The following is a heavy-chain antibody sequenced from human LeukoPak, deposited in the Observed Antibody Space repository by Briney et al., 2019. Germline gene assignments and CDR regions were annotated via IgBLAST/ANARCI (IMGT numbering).Heavy chain of an antibody. J-gene: IGHJ3*02. D-gene: IGHD3-10*01. CDR2: IYYSGST. CDR1: GGSISSYY. V-gene: IGHV4-59*01. CDR3: ARILWFGEINAFDI. Sequence: SETLSLTCAVSGGSISSYYWSWIRQPPGKGLEWIAYIYYSGSTNYNPSLKSRVTISLDTSKNQFSLRLSSVTAEDTAVYYCARILWFGEINAFDIWGQGTMVTVSS.